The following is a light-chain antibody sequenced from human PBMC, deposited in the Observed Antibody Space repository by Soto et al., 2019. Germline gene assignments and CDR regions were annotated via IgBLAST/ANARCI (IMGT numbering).Light chain of an antibody. CDR3: QHYGGMWA. J-gene: IGKJ1*01. Sequence: DIQMTQSPSSLSASVGDSVTITCRASQGISNYLAWYQQKPGKAPKVLIYDASSLESGVPSRFSGSGSGTEFILTISSLQPDDFATYCCQHYGGMWAFGQGTTGDIK. CDR2: DAS. V-gene: IGKV1-16*01. CDR1: QGISNY.